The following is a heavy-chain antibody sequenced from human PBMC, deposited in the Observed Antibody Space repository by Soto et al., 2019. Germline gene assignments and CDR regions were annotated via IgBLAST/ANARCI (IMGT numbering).Heavy chain of an antibody. V-gene: IGHV4-61*08. CDR2: IYYSGST. J-gene: IGHJ5*02. CDR3: ARVRDYYDSSGFYWFDP. D-gene: IGHD3-22*01. Sequence: PSETLSLTCTGSCGSISSGGYYCSWIRTPPGKGLEWIGYIYYSGSTNYNPSLKSRVTISVDTSKNQFSLKLSSVIAADTAVYYCARVRDYYDSSGFYWFDPWGQGTLVTVSS. CDR1: CGSISSGGYY.